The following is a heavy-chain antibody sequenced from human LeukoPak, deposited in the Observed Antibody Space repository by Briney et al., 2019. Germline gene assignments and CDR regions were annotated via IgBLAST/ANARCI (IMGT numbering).Heavy chain of an antibody. V-gene: IGHV4-59*12. J-gene: IGHJ4*02. Sequence: SETLSLTCTVSGGSISSYYWSWIRQPPGKGLEWIGYIYYSGSTNYNPSLKSRVTISVDTSKNQFSLKLSSVTAADTAVYYCARGFLGSRGFGELYYWGQGTLVTVSS. CDR1: GGSISSYY. CDR2: IYYSGST. D-gene: IGHD3-10*01. CDR3: ARGFLGSRGFGELYY.